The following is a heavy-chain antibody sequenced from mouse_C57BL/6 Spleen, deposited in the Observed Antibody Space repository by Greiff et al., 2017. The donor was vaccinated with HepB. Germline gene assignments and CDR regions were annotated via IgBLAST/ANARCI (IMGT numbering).Heavy chain of an antibody. CDR1: GYAFSSSW. V-gene: IGHV1-82*01. CDR2: LYPGDGDT. J-gene: IGHJ4*01. CDR3: ARSGVYYDYDS. Sequence: VKLMESGPELVKPGASVKISCKASGYAFSSSWMNWVKQRPGKGLEWIGRLYPGDGDTNYNGKFKGKATVTADKSSSTAYMQLSSLTSEDSAVYFCARSGVYYDYDSWGQGTSVTVSS. D-gene: IGHD2-4*01.